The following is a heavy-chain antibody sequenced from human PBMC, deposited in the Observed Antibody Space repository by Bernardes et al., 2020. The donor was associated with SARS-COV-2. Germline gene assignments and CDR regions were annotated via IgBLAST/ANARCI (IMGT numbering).Heavy chain of an antibody. Sequence: GGSLRLSCAASGFTFSSYSMNWVRQAPGKGLEWVSSISSSSSYIYYADSVKGRFTISRDNAKNSLYLQMNSLRAEDTAVYYCARILATTTTPGVFDYWGQGTLVTVSS. D-gene: IGHD5-12*01. CDR3: ARILATTTTPGVFDY. CDR2: ISSSSSYI. CDR1: GFTFSSYS. J-gene: IGHJ4*02. V-gene: IGHV3-21*01.